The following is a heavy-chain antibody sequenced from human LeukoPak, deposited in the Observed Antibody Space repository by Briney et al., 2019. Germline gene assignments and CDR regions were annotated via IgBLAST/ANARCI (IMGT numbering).Heavy chain of an antibody. J-gene: IGHJ5*02. CDR3: ARGQPYGDYNYFDP. V-gene: IGHV1-2*06. Sequence: ASVKVSCKASGYTFIGYYMHWVRQAPGQGLEWMGRINSSTGGTNSAQKFQGRVTMTRDTSISTAYMELSRLTSDDTAIYYCARGQPYGDYNYFDPWGQGTLVTVSS. CDR2: INSSTGGT. CDR1: GYTFIGYY. D-gene: IGHD4-17*01.